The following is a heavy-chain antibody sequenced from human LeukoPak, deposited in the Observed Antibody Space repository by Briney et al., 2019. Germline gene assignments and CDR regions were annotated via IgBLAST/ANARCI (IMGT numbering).Heavy chain of an antibody. V-gene: IGHV3-66*01. D-gene: IGHD3-10*01. CDR2: LYMNDNT. CDR3: ARSSMVRGVINELDY. CDR1: GTIVSTNY. Sequence: GGSLRLSCVSSGTIVSTNYMHWVRQAPGKGLESVSILYMNDNTYYADSVKGRFTISRDNAKNSLYLQMNSLRAEDTAVYYCARSSMVRGVINELDYWGQGTLVTVSS. J-gene: IGHJ4*02.